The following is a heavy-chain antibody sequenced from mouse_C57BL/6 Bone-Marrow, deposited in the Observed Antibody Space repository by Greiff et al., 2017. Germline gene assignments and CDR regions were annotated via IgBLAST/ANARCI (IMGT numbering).Heavy chain of an antibody. CDR2: IYPGSGST. J-gene: IGHJ3*01. CDR3: ARHYYGNYGPPWFAY. CDR1: GYTFTSYW. V-gene: IGHV1-55*01. Sequence: VQLQQPGAELVKPGASVKMSCKASGYTFTSYWITWVKQRPGQGLEWIGDIYPGSGSTNYNEKFKSKATLTVDTSSSTAYMQLSSLTSEDSAVYYGARHYYGNYGPPWFAYWGHATLMTVSA. D-gene: IGHD2-1*01.